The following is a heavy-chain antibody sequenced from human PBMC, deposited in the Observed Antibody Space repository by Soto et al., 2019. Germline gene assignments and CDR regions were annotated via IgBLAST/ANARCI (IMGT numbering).Heavy chain of an antibody. Sequence: EVQLLESGGGLVQPGGSLRLSCAASGFTFSTYAMSWVRQAPGKGLEWVSGLFGNGGGISYGDSVKGRFTSSRDNSNNMLYLQMHSLRVEDTAVYYCAKDRQPDGLWPFDHWGQGTLVTVSS. CDR1: GFTFSTYA. CDR3: AKDRQPDGLWPFDH. J-gene: IGHJ4*02. CDR2: LFGNGGGI. D-gene: IGHD2-8*01. V-gene: IGHV3-23*01.